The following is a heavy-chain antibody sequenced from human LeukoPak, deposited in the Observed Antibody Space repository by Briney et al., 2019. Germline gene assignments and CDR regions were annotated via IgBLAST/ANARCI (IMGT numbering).Heavy chain of an antibody. J-gene: IGHJ1*01. CDR3: ARGSYYDRLQQEYFQH. D-gene: IGHD3-22*01. V-gene: IGHV4-59*01. Sequence: SETLSLTCTVSGGSISSYYWSWIRQPPGKGLEWIGYIYYSGGTNYNPSLKSRVTISVDTSKNQFSLKLSSVTAADTAVYYCARGSYYDRLQQEYFQHWGQGTLVTVSS. CDR1: GGSISSYY. CDR2: IYYSGGT.